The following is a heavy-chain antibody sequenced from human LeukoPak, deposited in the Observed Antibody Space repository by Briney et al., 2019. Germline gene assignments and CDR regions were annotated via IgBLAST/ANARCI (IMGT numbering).Heavy chain of an antibody. CDR2: ISWDGGST. D-gene: IGHD1-26*01. V-gene: IGHV3-43D*03. Sequence: PGGSLRLSCAAYGFTFDDYAMHWVRQAPGKGLEWVSLISWDGGSTYYADSVKGRFTISRDNAKKLLYLQMNSLRAEDMAVYYCARAYSVKYGLGYYYMDVWGKGTTVTISS. J-gene: IGHJ6*03. CDR3: ARAYSVKYGLGYYYMDV. CDR1: GFTFDDYA.